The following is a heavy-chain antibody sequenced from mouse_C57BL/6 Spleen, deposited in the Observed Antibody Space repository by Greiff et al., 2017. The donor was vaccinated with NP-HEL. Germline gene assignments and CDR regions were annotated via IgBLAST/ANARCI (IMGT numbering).Heavy chain of an antibody. CDR3: ARPDYGSSLYYAMDY. J-gene: IGHJ4*01. CDR1: GYTFTDYY. CDR2: INPNNGGT. V-gene: IGHV1-26*01. D-gene: IGHD1-1*01. Sequence: EVQLQQSGPELVKPGASVKISCKASGYTFTDYYMNWVKQSHGKSLEWIGDINPNNGGTSYNQKFKGKATLTVDKSSSTAYMELRSLTSEDSAVYYCARPDYGSSLYYAMDYWGQGTSVTVSS.